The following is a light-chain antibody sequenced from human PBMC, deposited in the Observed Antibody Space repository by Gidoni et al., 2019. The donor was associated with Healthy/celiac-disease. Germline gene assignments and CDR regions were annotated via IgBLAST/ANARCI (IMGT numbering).Light chain of an antibody. V-gene: IGLV3-21*02. CDR3: QVWDSISDHWV. CDR1: NIGSKS. Sequence: SYVLTQPPSVSVAPGPTARITCGGNNIGSKSVHWYQQKPGQAPVLVVYDDGDRPSGIPERFSGSNSGSTATLTISRVEAGDEADYYCQVWDSISDHWVFGGGTKLTVL. J-gene: IGLJ3*02. CDR2: DDG.